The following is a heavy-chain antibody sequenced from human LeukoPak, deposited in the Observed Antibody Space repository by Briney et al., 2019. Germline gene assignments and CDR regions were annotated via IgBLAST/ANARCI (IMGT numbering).Heavy chain of an antibody. CDR3: ARERDSSGYYYHLVDY. CDR1: GFSFISYS. J-gene: IGHJ4*02. D-gene: IGHD3-22*01. Sequence: GSLRLSCAASGFSFISYSMNWVRQAPGKGLEWVSSISSSSSYIYYADSVKGRFTISRDNAKNSLYLQMNSLRAEDTAVYYCARERDSSGYYYHLVDYWGQGTLVTVSS. CDR2: ISSSSSYI. V-gene: IGHV3-21*01.